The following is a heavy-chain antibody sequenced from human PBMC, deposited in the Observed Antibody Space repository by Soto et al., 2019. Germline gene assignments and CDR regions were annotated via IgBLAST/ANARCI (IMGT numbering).Heavy chain of an antibody. CDR2: IIPIFGTA. Sequence: QVQLVQSGAEVKKPGSSVKVSCKASGGTFSSYAISWVRQAPGQGLEWMGGIIPIFGTANYAQKFQGRVTITAAESTSTAYMELSSVRSEDAAVYYCARDREGGTTVSGWGQGTLVTVSS. CDR1: GGTFSSYA. D-gene: IGHD1-1*01. CDR3: ARDREGGTTVSG. J-gene: IGHJ4*02. V-gene: IGHV1-69*12.